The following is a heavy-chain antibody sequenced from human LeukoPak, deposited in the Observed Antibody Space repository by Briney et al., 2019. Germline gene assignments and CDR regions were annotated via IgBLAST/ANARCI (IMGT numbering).Heavy chain of an antibody. CDR3: ASHVRGVNPRAGAFDI. D-gene: IGHD3-10*02. CDR1: GGSISSYY. V-gene: IGHV4-59*01. Sequence: SETLSLTCTVSGGSISSYYWSWIRQPPGKGLEWIGYIYYSGSTNYNPSLKSRVTISVDTSKNQFSLKLSSVTAADTAVYYCASHVRGVNPRAGAFDIWGQGTMVTVSS. CDR2: IYYSGST. J-gene: IGHJ3*02.